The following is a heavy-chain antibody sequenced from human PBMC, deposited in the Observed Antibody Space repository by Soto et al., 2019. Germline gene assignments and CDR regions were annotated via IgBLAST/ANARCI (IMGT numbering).Heavy chain of an antibody. CDR3: AREGTFMVRGATDY. CDR2: AGSSDTYI. D-gene: IGHD3-10*01. CDR1: GFTFSSYS. J-gene: IGHJ4*02. V-gene: IGHV3-21*01. Sequence: EVQLVESGGGLVKPGGSLRLSCVASGFTFSSYSINWVRQAPGKGLEWVASAGSSDTYIYYAESVKGRFTISRDNAMNSLLLQMNGLRPEVTAVYYCAREGTFMVRGATDYWGQGTLVTVSS.